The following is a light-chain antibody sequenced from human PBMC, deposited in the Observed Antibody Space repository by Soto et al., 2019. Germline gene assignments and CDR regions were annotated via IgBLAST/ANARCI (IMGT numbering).Light chain of an antibody. CDR1: QTISSW. V-gene: IGKV1-5*03. Sequence: DIQMTQSPSTLSGSVGDRVTITCRASQTISSWLAWYQQKPGKAPKLLIYKASTLKSGVPSRFSGSGSGTEFTLTISSLQPDDFAVYYCQQYNNWPPELTFGGGTKVGIK. CDR2: KAS. J-gene: IGKJ4*01. CDR3: QQYNNWPPELT.